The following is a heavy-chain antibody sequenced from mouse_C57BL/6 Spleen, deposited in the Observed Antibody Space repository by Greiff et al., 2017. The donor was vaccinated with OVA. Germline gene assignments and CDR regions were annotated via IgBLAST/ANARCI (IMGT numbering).Heavy chain of an antibody. D-gene: IGHD2-1*01. J-gene: IGHJ2*01. CDR3: ARSLYYGKLDY. CDR2: IYPSDSET. CDR1: GYTFTSYW. Sequence: QVQLQQPGAELVRPGSSVKLSCKASGYTFTSYWLDWVKQRPGHGLEWIGNIYPSDSETHYNQKFKDKATLTVDKSSSTAYMQLSSLTSEDSAVYYCARSLYYGKLDYWGQGTTLTVSS. V-gene: IGHV1-61*01.